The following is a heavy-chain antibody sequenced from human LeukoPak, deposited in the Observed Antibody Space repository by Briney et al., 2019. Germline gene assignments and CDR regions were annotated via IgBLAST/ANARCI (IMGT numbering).Heavy chain of an antibody. CDR2: IFDGNAT. CDR1: XFTVTNXY. D-gene: IGHD6-13*01. Sequence: SXRLXCAASXFTVTNXYMSWVRQAPGXGLEWVSVIFDGNATYYADSVRGRFTVSRDTSKNTLNLQMNGLRAEDTAIYYCARDRGSSWPFDFWGQGTLVTVSS. V-gene: IGHV3-53*01. CDR3: ARDRGSSWPFDF. J-gene: IGHJ4*02.